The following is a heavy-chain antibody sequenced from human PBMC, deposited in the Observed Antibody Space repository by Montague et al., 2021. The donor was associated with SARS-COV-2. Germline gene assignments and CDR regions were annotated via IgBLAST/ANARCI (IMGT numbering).Heavy chain of an antibody. CDR3: ARETMTADAFDL. Sequence: SETLSLTCTVSGASVGNSYWGWIRQSPGKGLEWIGYFYSVGSTNYNPSLKSRATISIDTSKNQFSLKVRSVTAADTAVYYCARETMTADAFDLWGQGTMVTVSS. CDR1: GASVGNSY. D-gene: IGHD1-14*01. V-gene: IGHV4-59*02. CDR2: FYSVGST. J-gene: IGHJ3*01.